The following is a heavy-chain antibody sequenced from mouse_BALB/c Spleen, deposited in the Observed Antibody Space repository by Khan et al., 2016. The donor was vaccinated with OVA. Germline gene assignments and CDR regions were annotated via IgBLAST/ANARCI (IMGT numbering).Heavy chain of an antibody. V-gene: IGHV1-77*01. CDR1: GYTFTGYY. D-gene: IGHD2-14*01. Sequence: VQLQESGAELARPGASVKLSCKASGYTFTGYYINWVKQRTGQGLEWIGDIYPGNGNTNYNEKFKGKATLTADKSSSTAFMHLSSLTSEASAVYFCTRSGIGSFAYWGQGTLLTASA. J-gene: IGHJ3*01. CDR3: TRSGIGSFAY. CDR2: IYPGNGNT.